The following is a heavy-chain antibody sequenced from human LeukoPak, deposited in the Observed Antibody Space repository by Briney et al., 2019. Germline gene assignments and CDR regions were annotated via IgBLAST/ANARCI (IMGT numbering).Heavy chain of an antibody. CDR3: ARDSYSQESYYYYMDV. V-gene: IGHV3-23*01. CDR2: ISGSGGST. J-gene: IGHJ6*03. D-gene: IGHD4-11*01. Sequence: PGGSLRLSCAASGFTFSSYAMSWVRQAPGKGLEWVSAISGSGGSTYYADSVKGRFTISRDNSKNTLYLQMNSLRAEDTAVYYCARDSYSQESYYYYMDVWGKGTTVTVSS. CDR1: GFTFSSYA.